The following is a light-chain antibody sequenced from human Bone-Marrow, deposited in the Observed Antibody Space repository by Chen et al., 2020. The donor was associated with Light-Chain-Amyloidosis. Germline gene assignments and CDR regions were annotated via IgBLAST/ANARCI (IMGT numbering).Light chain of an antibody. J-gene: IGLJ2*01. CDR2: RDT. CDR1: DLPTKY. V-gene: IGLV3-25*03. Sequence: SSELTQPPSVSVSPGQTARITCSGDDLPTKYAYWYQQKPGQAPVLVIHRDTERPSGISERFSGSSSGTTATLTINGVQAEDEADYHCQSADSSGTYEVIFGGGTKLTVL. CDR3: QSADSSGTYEVI.